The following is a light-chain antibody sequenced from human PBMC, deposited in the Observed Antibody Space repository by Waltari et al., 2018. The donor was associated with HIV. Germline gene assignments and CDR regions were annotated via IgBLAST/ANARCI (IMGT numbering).Light chain of an antibody. J-gene: IGKJ4*01. CDR2: DAS. Sequence: ETVMSQSPVTLSVSLGESATLSCRASETVRSKLAWYQQKPGQAPRLLIYDASSRATDFPSRFSGSGSGTEFSLTISSLQSEDSAVYYCQQYHAWPLTFGAGTKVEIK. CDR1: ETVRSK. CDR3: QQYHAWPLT. V-gene: IGKV3-15*01.